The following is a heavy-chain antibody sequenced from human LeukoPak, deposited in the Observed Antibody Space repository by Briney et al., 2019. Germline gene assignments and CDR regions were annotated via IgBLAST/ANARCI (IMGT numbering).Heavy chain of an antibody. D-gene: IGHD3-3*01. J-gene: IGHJ4*02. CDR2: IKQDGSDK. CDR1: GFTLSSFW. V-gene: IGHV3-7*05. CDR3: VKHYDFWTGYNANFDS. Sequence: GGSLRLSCAASGFTLSSFWMSWVRQAPGKGLEWVANIKQDGSDKYYVDSVKGRFTISRDNAKNSQYLQMNSLRAEDTAVYYCVKHYDFWTGYNANFDSWGQGTLVTVSS.